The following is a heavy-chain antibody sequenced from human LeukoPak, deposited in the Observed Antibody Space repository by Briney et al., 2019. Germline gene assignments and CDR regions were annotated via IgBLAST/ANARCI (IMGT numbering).Heavy chain of an antibody. V-gene: IGHV4-59*01. Sequence: SETLSLTCAVSGGSLNNYHWSWIRQPPGKGLEWIGCIYHSGSTNYNPSLNSRVTMSVDTPKNQFSLRLSSVTAADTAVYYCASYYGSGTYSGYVDYWGQGTLVTV. CDR2: IYHSGST. D-gene: IGHD3-10*01. CDR3: ASYYGSGTYSGYVDY. J-gene: IGHJ4*02. CDR1: GGSLNNYH.